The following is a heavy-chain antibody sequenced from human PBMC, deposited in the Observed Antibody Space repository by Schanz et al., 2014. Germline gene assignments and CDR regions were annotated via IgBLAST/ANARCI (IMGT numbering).Heavy chain of an antibody. CDR1: GFTFSDYY. CDR3: ARGTDWNLHY. Sequence: PGGSLRLSCAASGFTFSDYYMSWIRQAPGKGLEWVSDISSGSSYANYADSVKGRFTISRDNAKNSLYLQMNSLRVEDTAVYYCARGTDWNLHYWGQGALVTVSS. J-gene: IGHJ4*02. V-gene: IGHV3-11*06. CDR2: ISSGSSYA. D-gene: IGHD1-1*01.